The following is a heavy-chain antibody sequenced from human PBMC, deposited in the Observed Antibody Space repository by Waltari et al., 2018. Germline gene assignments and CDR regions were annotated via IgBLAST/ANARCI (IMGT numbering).Heavy chain of an antibody. J-gene: IGHJ6*02. CDR2: INHSGST. Sequence: QVQLQQWGAGLLKPSETLSLTCAVYGGSFSGYYWSWIRQPPGKGLEWIGEINHSGSTNYNPSLKSRVTISVDTSKNQFSLKLSSVTAADTAVYYCARDDYGSGSYYYYYYGMDVWGQGTTVTVSS. CDR3: ARDDYGSGSYYYYYYGMDV. V-gene: IGHV4-34*01. CDR1: GGSFSGYY. D-gene: IGHD3-10*01.